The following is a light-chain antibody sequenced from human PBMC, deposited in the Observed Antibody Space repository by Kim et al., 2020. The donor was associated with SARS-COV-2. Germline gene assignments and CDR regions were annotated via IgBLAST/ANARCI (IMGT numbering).Light chain of an antibody. CDR3: QQYATYPYT. CDR1: QGINHY. CDR2: DAS. Sequence: SASVGDRVTITCRASQGINHYLAWFQQKAGEAPKSLIYDASSLHSGVPSKFSGSGSGTDLTLTISSLQPEDFATYYCQQYATYPYTFGQGTKLEI. V-gene: IGKV1-16*02. J-gene: IGKJ2*01.